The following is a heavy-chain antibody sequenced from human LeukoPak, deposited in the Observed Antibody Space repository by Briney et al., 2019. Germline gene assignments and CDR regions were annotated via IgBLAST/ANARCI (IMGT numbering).Heavy chain of an antibody. V-gene: IGHV3-15*01. CDR1: GFIFSNAW. J-gene: IGHJ3*02. CDR2: IKSKTDGGTT. CDR3: TTGHSSSWYRGAFDI. D-gene: IGHD6-13*01. Sequence: GRSLRLPCAASGFIFSNAWMSWVRRAPGKGLEWVGGIKSKTDGGTTDYAAPVKGRFTISRDDSKNTLYLQMNSLKTEDTAVYYCTTGHSSSWYRGAFDIWGQGTMVTVSS.